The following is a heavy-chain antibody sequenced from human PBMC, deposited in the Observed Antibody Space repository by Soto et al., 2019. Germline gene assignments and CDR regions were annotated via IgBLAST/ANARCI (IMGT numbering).Heavy chain of an antibody. V-gene: IGHV3-23*01. J-gene: IGHJ4*02. CDR2: ISGSGGST. D-gene: IGHD3-10*01. Sequence: HPGGSLRLSCAASGFTFSSYAMSWVRQAPGKGLEWVSAISGSGGSTYYADSVKGRFTISRDNSKNTLYLQMNSLRAEDTAVYYCAKDWTMVRPSMPNFYFDYWGQGTLVTVSS. CDR3: AKDWTMVRPSMPNFYFDY. CDR1: GFTFSSYA.